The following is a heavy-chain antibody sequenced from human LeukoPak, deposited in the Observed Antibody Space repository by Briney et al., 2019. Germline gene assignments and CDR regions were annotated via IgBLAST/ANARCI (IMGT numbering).Heavy chain of an antibody. Sequence: SETLSLTCTVSGVSISSGGYYWSWIRQHPGKGLEWIGYIYYSGSTYYNPSLKSRVTISVDTSKNQFSLKLSSVTAADTAVYYCARVWYGGNKSPFDYWGQGTLVTVSS. J-gene: IGHJ4*02. CDR3: ARVWYGGNKSPFDY. V-gene: IGHV4-31*03. CDR2: IYYSGST. CDR1: GVSISSGGYY. D-gene: IGHD4-23*01.